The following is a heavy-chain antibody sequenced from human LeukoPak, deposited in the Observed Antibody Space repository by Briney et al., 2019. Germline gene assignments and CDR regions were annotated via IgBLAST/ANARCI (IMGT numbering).Heavy chain of an antibody. CDR2: ISSSSSYI. J-gene: IGHJ4*02. V-gene: IGHV3-21*01. Sequence: GSLRLSCAASGFTVSSNYMSWVRQAPGKGLEWVSSISSSSSYIYYTDSVKGRFTISRDNAKNSLYLQMNSLRAEDTAVYYCARSTRSGLYYFDYWGQGTLVTVSS. D-gene: IGHD3-3*01. CDR1: GFTVSSNY. CDR3: ARSTRSGLYYFDY.